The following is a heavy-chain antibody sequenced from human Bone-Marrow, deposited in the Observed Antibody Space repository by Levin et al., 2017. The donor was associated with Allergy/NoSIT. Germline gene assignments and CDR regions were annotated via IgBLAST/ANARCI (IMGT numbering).Heavy chain of an antibody. Sequence: GESLKISCKASGYTFINYYIHWVRQAPGRGLEWMGVVYPDAGTTASAHNFRGRLTMTSDTSTSTVHLELSSLTSEDTAVYYCAREKHADYWFDPWGQGALVTVSS. CDR2: VYPDAGTT. V-gene: IGHV1-46*01. CDR3: AREKHADYWFDP. D-gene: IGHD4-17*01. J-gene: IGHJ5*02. CDR1: GYTFINYY.